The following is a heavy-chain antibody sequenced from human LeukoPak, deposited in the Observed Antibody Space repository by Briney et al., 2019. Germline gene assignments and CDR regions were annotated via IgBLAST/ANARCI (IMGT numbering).Heavy chain of an antibody. CDR2: INPNSGGT. CDR1: GYTFTGYY. D-gene: IGHD2-2*02. V-gene: IGHV1-2*02. Sequence: ASVKVSCKASGYTFTGYYMHWVRQAPGQGLEWMGWINPNSGGTNYAQKFQGRVTMTRDTSISTAYMELSRLRSDDTAVYYCARRSGPRYCSSSSCYIFDYWGQGTLVTVSS. CDR3: ARRSGPRYCSSSSCYIFDY. J-gene: IGHJ4*02.